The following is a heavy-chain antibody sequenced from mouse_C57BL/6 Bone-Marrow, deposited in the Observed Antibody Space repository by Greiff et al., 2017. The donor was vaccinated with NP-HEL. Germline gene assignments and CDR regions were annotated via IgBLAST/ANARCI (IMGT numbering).Heavy chain of an antibody. J-gene: IGHJ4*01. CDR2: IWTGGGT. Sequence: VKLQESGPGLVAPSQSLSITCTVSGFSLTSYAISWVRQPPGKGLEWLGVIWTGGGTNYNSALKSRLSISKDNSKSQVFLKMNSLQTDDTARYYCARITTVPLYAMDYWGQGTSVTVSS. V-gene: IGHV2-9-1*01. CDR1: GFSLTSYA. CDR3: ARITTVPLYAMDY. D-gene: IGHD1-1*01.